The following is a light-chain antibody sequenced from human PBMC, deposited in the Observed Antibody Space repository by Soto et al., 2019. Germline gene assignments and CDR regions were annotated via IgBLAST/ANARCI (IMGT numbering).Light chain of an antibody. Sequence: QSALTQPRSVSGSPGQSVPISCTGTSSDVGGYNYVSWYQQHPGKAPKLMIYDVSKRPSGVPDRFSGSKSGNTASLTISGLQADDEADYYCCSYAGSSYVFGTGTKLTVL. CDR2: DVS. V-gene: IGLV2-11*01. J-gene: IGLJ1*01. CDR3: CSYAGSSYV. CDR1: SSDVGGYNY.